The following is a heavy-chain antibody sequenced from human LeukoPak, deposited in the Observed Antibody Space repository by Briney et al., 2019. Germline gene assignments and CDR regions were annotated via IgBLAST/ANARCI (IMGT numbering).Heavy chain of an antibody. CDR1: GDSISSFSYF. CDR2: SSYTGST. CDR3: ARDNHLAAIDRFEP. D-gene: IGHD2-2*02. V-gene: IGHV4-39*07. J-gene: IGHJ5*02. Sequence: SETLSLTCSVSGDSISSFSYFWGWIRQSPGQGLEWLGSSSYTGSTNYNPSLKGRATISLDTSKNQFFLKLSSVTAADTALYYCARDNHLAAIDRFEPWGQGTLVTVSS.